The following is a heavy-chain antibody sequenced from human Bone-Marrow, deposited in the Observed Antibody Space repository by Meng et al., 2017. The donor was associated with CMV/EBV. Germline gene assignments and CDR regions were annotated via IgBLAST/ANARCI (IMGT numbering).Heavy chain of an antibody. V-gene: IGHV3-53*01. CDR3: ARDGISRGMGIQYYYYYYGMDV. CDR2: IYSGGST. Sequence: GVLKISCAASGFTVSSNYMSWVRQAPGKGLEWVSVIYSGGSTYYADSVKGRFTISRDNSKNTLYLQMNSLRAEDTAVYYCARDGISRGMGIQYYYYYYGMDVWGQGTTVTVSS. CDR1: GFTVSSNY. D-gene: IGHD3-16*01. J-gene: IGHJ6*02.